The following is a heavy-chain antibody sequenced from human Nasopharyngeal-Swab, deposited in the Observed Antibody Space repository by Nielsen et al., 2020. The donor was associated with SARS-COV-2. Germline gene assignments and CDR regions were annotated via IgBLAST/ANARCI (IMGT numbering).Heavy chain of an antibody. D-gene: IGHD4-17*01. CDR1: GGSFSGYY. CDR2: INHSGST. CDR3: ARGRLAVTTFPDYYYYYYMDV. Sequence: SETLSLTCAVYGGSFSGYYWSWIRQPPGKGLEWIGEINHSGSTNYNPSLKSRVTISVDTSKNQFSLKLSSVTAADTAVYYCARGRLAVTTFPDYYYYYYMDVWGKGTTVTVSS. V-gene: IGHV4-34*01. J-gene: IGHJ6*03.